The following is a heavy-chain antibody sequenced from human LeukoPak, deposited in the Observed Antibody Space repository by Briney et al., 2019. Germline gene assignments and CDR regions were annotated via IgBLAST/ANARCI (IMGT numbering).Heavy chain of an antibody. V-gene: IGHV3-23*01. CDR1: GFTFSYYA. CDR3: ARAPMSYDSSGFGGAFDI. Sequence: PGGSLRLSCAASGFTFSYYAMSWVRQAPGKGLEWVSAISGSGGITYYADSVKGRFTISRDNSKNTMYLQMNSLRAEDTAMYYCARAPMSYDSSGFGGAFDIWGQGTMVTVSS. CDR2: ISGSGGIT. J-gene: IGHJ3*02. D-gene: IGHD3-22*01.